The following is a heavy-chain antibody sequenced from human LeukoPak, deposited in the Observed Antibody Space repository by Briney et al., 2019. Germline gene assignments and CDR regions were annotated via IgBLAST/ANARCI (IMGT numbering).Heavy chain of an antibody. Sequence: SVKVSCKASGYTFTSYAISWVRQAPGQGLEWMGGIIPIFGTANYAQKFQGRVTITADESTSTAYMELSSLRSEDTAVYYCARKTGTTSGAFDIWGQGTMVTVSS. V-gene: IGHV1-69*13. CDR1: GYTFTSYA. CDR2: IIPIFGTA. D-gene: IGHD1-1*01. CDR3: ARKTGTTSGAFDI. J-gene: IGHJ3*02.